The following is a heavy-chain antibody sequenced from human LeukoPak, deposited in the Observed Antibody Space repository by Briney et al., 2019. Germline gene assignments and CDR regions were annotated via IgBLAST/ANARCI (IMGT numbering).Heavy chain of an antibody. CDR3: ARDRVGATPPDY. CDR1: GYTFTSYG. Sequence: ASVKVSCKASGYTFTSYGISWVRQAPGQGLEWMGWISAYNGSTNYAQKLQGRVTMTTDTSTSTAYMELRSLRSDDTAVYYCARDRVGATPPDYWGQGTLVTVSS. V-gene: IGHV1-18*01. D-gene: IGHD1-26*01. J-gene: IGHJ4*02. CDR2: ISAYNGST.